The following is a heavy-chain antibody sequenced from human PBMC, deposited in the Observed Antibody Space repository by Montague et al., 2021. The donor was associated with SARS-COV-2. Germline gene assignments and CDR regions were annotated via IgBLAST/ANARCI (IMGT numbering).Heavy chain of an antibody. CDR1: GGSISSYY. V-gene: IGHV4-59*08. CDR2: IYYSGST. CDR3: ARSALGYCSSTGCETAFDI. D-gene: IGHD2-2*03. Sequence: SETLSLTCTVSGGSISSYYWGWIRQPPGKGLEWIGYIYYSGSTNYNPSLKSRVTISVDTSKNQFSLKLSSVTAADTAVYYCARSALGYCSSTGCETAFDIWGQGTMVTVSS. J-gene: IGHJ3*02.